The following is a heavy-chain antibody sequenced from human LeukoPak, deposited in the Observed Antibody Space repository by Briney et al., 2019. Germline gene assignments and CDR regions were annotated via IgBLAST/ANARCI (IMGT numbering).Heavy chain of an antibody. D-gene: IGHD3-16*01. Sequence: GGSLRLSCAASGFTVSTNYMSWVRQAPGKGLEWVSVIYRGGGTFYADSVKGRFTISRDISKNTVYLQMNSLRDEDTAVYYCANGDNDGFGGYWGQGTLVTVSS. CDR1: GFTVSTNY. J-gene: IGHJ4*02. V-gene: IGHV3-66*01. CDR2: IYRGGGT. CDR3: ANGDNDGFGGY.